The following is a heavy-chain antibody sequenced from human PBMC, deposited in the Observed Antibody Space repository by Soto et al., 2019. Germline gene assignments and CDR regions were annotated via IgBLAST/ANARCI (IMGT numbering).Heavy chain of an antibody. CDR1: GFTFGTYA. J-gene: IGHJ5*02. Sequence: GGSLRLSCAASGFTFGTYAMNWVRQAPGKGLEWVSGITGSGGSTYYADSVKGRFTISRDNSKNTLYLQMNSLRGDDTAVYYCAKDRSVDTRDWFDPWGQGTLVTVSS. CDR3: AKDRSVDTRDWFDP. D-gene: IGHD5-18*01. V-gene: IGHV3-23*01. CDR2: ITGSGGST.